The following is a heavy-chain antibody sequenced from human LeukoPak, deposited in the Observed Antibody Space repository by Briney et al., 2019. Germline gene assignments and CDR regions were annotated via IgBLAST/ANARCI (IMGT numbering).Heavy chain of an antibody. CDR3: ARVPYDYVWGSYRPSYYFDY. CDR2: ISGSCGST. J-gene: IGHJ4*02. Sequence: GGSLRLSCAASGFTFSSYAMSWVRQAPGKRLDLVSAISGSCGSTYYADSVKGRFTISRDNSKNTLYLQMNSLRAEDTAVYYCARVPYDYVWGSYRPSYYFDYWGQGTLVTVSS. D-gene: IGHD3-16*02. CDR1: GFTFSSYA. V-gene: IGHV3-23*01.